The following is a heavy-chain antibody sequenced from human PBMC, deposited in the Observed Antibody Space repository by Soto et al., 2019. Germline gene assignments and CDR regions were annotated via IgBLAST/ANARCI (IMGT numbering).Heavy chain of an antibody. Sequence: ASVKVSCKASGGTFSSYAISWVRQAPGQGLEWMGGIIPIFGTANYAQKFQGRVTITADESTSTAYMELSSLRSEDTAVYYCARVRGTTGWSTYYFDYWGQGTLVTVSS. CDR3: ARVRGTTGWSTYYFDY. D-gene: IGHD1-7*01. CDR2: IIPIFGTA. CDR1: GGTFSSYA. J-gene: IGHJ4*02. V-gene: IGHV1-69*13.